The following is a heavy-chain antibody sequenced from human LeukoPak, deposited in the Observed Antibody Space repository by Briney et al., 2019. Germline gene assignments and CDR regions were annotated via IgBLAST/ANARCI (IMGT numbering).Heavy chain of an antibody. CDR3: ARLGGYGSGSMGYYYYGMDV. D-gene: IGHD3-10*01. CDR2: IYPGDSDT. V-gene: IGHV5-51*01. CDR1: GYSFTSYW. J-gene: IGHJ6*04. Sequence: GESLKISCKGSGYSFTSYWIGWVRQMPGKGLEWMGIIYPGDSDTRYSPSFQGQVTIPADKSISTAYLQWSSLKASDTAMYYCARLGGYGSGSMGYYYYGMDVWGKGTTVTVSS.